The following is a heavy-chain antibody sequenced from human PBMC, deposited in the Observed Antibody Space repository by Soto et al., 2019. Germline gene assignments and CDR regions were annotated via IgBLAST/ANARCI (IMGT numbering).Heavy chain of an antibody. V-gene: IGHV4-39*01. CDR2: IYYSGST. D-gene: IGHD3-9*01. CDR3: ARHLTSVDILTGYSNNWFDP. Sequence: SETLSLTCTVSGGSISSSSYYWGWIRQPPGKGLEWIGSIYYSGSTYYNPSLKSRVTISVDTSKNQFSLKLSSVTAADTAVYYCARHLTSVDILTGYSNNWFDPWGQGTLVTVSS. CDR1: GGSISSSSYY. J-gene: IGHJ5*02.